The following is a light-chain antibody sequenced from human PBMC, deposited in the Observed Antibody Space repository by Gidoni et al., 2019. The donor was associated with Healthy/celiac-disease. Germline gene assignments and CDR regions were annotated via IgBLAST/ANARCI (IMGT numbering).Light chain of an antibody. CDR3: LQHNSYPRT. V-gene: IGKV1-17*01. CDR2: AAS. CDR1: QAIRND. Sequence: DIQMTQSPSSLSASVGDRVTITCRASQAIRNDLGWYQQKQGKAPKRLIHAASSLQSGVPSRFSGSGSGTEFTLTISSLQPEDFATYYCLQHNSYPRTFGQGTKVEIK. J-gene: IGKJ1*01.